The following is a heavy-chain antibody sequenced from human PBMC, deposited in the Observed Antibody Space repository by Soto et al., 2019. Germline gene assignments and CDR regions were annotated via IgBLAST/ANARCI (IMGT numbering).Heavy chain of an antibody. CDR3: ANLFTVFDI. V-gene: IGHV3-30*18. CDR2: ISYDGSNK. CDR1: GFTFSSYG. D-gene: IGHD4-17*01. J-gene: IGHJ3*02. Sequence: GGSLRLSCAASGFTFSSYGMHWVRQAPGKGLEWVAVISYDGSNKYYADSVKGRFTISRDNSKNTLYLQMNSLRAEDTAVYYCANLFTVFDIWGQGTMVTVSS.